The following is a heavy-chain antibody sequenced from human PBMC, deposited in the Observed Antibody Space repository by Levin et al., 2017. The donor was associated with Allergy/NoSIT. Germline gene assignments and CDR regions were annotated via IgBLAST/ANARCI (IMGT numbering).Heavy chain of an antibody. CDR3: ARGTYYDREFDY. Sequence: GGSLRLSCAASGFTFSTHWMNWVRQAPGKGLEWVADIKHDESEKYYVDSVKGRFTVSRDNAKNLLFLQMNTLRAEDTAVYYCARGTYYDREFDYWGQGTLVTVSS. V-gene: IGHV3-7*01. CDR2: IKHDESEK. CDR1: GFTFSTHW. J-gene: IGHJ4*02. D-gene: IGHD3-22*01.